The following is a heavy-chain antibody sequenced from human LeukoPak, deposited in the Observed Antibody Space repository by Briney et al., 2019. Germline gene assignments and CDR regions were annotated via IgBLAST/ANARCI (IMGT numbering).Heavy chain of an antibody. J-gene: IGHJ4*02. CDR1: GFTFSSYA. D-gene: IGHD5-12*01. CDR3: ARGYSGYDGFDY. Sequence: GGSLRLSCAASGFTFSSYAIHWVRQAPGKGLEWVAVISYDGSNKYYADSVKGRFTISRDNSKNTLYLQMNSLRAEDTAVYYCARGYSGYDGFDYWGQGTLVTVSS. CDR2: ISYDGSNK. V-gene: IGHV3-30*04.